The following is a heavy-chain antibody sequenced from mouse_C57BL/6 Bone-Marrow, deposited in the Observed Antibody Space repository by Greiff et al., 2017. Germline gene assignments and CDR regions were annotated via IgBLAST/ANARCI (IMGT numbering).Heavy chain of an antibody. Sequence: EVQLQQSGAELVRPGASVKLSCTASGFNIKDDYMHWVKQRPEQGLAWIGWIDPENGDPAYASKFEGTATITAAPSSNPAYLQHSSLTSEYTAVYYCTTSDGYYYYFDYWGQGTTLTVSS. D-gene: IGHD2-3*01. CDR1: GFNIKDDY. CDR2: IDPENGDP. V-gene: IGHV14-4*01. J-gene: IGHJ2*01. CDR3: TTSDGYYYYFDY.